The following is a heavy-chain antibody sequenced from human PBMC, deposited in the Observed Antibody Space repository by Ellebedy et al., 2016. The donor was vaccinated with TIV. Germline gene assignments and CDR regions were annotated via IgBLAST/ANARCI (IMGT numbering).Heavy chain of an antibody. D-gene: IGHD4-23*01. CDR2: IWYDGTDE. CDR1: GFSFSSYG. J-gene: IGHJ4*02. Sequence: GESLKISCAASGFSFSSYGMHWVRQSPGKGLGWIAFIWYDGTDESYAESVEGRFSISRDNSKNTLYLHMKSLRAEDTAIYYCARDSRGRWTPFDHWGQGTVVAVSS. CDR3: ARDSRGRWTPFDH. V-gene: IGHV3-33*01.